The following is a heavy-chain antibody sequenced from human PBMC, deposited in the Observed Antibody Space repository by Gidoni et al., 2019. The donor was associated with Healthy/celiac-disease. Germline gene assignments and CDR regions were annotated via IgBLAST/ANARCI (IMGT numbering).Heavy chain of an antibody. V-gene: IGHV3-21*01. D-gene: IGHD2-2*01. CDR1: GFPFSSYS. CDR2: ISSSSSYI. Sequence: EVQLVDSGGGLVKPGGSRRLSCAASGFPFSSYSMTWVRQAPGKGLEWVASISSSSSYIYYADSVKGRFTISRDNAKNSLYLLMNSLRAEDTAVYYCASWYCSSTSCYVLYWGQGTLVTVSS. J-gene: IGHJ4*02. CDR3: ASWYCSSTSCYVLY.